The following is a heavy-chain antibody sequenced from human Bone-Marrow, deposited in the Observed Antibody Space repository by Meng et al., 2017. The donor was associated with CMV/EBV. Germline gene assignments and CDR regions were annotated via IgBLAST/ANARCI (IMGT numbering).Heavy chain of an antibody. CDR1: GGSISSYY. J-gene: IGHJ4*02. V-gene: IGHV3-30*02. CDR2: IHHDATYI. CDR3: AKDGVHTTDY. D-gene: IGHD1-26*01. Sequence: ETLSLTCTVSGGSISSYYWSWIRQPPGKGLEWVSYIHHDATYIDYEDSVKGRFTISRDNSKNTLFLQMNSLRADDTAIYYCAKDGVHTTDYWGQGVLVTVSS.